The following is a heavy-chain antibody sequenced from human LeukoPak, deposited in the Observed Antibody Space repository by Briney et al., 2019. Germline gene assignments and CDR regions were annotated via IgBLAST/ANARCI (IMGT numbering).Heavy chain of an antibody. Sequence: GGSLRLSCAASGFAFSGYSMNWVRQVPGRGLEWVSYISSSSSTIHYADSVKGRFTISRDNAKNSLYLQMNSLRAEDMALYYCAKGAYYDRYYFDYWGQGTLVTVSS. CDR3: AKGAYYDRYYFDY. CDR1: GFAFSGYS. J-gene: IGHJ4*02. CDR2: ISSSSSTI. D-gene: IGHD3-22*01. V-gene: IGHV3-48*04.